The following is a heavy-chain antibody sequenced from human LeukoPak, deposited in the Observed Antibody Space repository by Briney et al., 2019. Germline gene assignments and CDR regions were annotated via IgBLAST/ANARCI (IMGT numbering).Heavy chain of an antibody. CDR2: INPSGGST. CDR3: AREYGTGGLDY. J-gene: IGHJ4*02. D-gene: IGHD2-8*02. CDR1: GHTFTTAQ. V-gene: IGHV1-46*01. Sequence: ASVTVSFTSSGHTFTTAQVHWVRQAPGQGLGWMGIINPSGGSTSYAQKFQGRITVTRDTSTGTVYMELSSLRSEDTALYYCAREYGTGGLDYWGQGTLVTVSS.